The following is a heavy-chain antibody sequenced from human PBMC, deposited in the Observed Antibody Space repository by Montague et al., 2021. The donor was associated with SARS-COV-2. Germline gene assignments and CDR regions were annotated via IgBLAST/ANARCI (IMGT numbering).Heavy chain of an antibody. CDR1: GGSISSYY. J-gene: IGHJ4*02. CDR3: ARLGLQLLGGHYFDY. CDR2: IYYSGST. V-gene: IGHV4-59*08. Sequence: SETLSLTCTVSGGSISSYYWSWIRLPPGKGLEWIGYIYYSGSTNCNPSLKSRVTTSVDTSKNQFSLKLSSVTAADTAVYYCARLGLQLLGGHYFDYWGQGTLVTVSS. D-gene: IGHD5-24*01.